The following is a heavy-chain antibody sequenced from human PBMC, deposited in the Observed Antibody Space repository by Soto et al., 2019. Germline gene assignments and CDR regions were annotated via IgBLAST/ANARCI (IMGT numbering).Heavy chain of an antibody. Sequence: SETLSLTCTVSGASVSAGAYYWGWVRQRPGRGLEWIGYVYESGYTYYNMSLKSRLTISVDTSKNQFSLKLSSVTAADTAVYYCARGDAVTMVRGVSPGWFDPWGQGTLVTVSS. CDR2: VYESGYT. CDR3: ARGDAVTMVRGVSPGWFDP. V-gene: IGHV4-30-4*08. D-gene: IGHD3-10*01. J-gene: IGHJ5*02. CDR1: GASVSAGAYY.